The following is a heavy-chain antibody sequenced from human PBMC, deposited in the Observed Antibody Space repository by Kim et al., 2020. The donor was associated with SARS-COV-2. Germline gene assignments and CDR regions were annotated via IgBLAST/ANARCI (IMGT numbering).Heavy chain of an antibody. J-gene: IGHJ3*02. CDR2: ISYDGSNK. CDR1: GFTFSSYG. V-gene: IGHV3-30*18. CDR3: AKIIAPPLPHYYDSSGFRDDAFDI. D-gene: IGHD3-22*01. Sequence: GGSLRLSCAASGFTFSSYGMHWVRQAPGKGLEWVAVISYDGSNKYYADSVKGRFTISRDNSKNTLYLQMNSLRAEDTAVYYCAKIIAPPLPHYYDSSGFRDDAFDIWGQGTMVTVSS.